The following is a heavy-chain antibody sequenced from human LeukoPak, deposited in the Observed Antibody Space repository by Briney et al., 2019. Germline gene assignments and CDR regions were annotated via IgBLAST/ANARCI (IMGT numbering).Heavy chain of an antibody. CDR1: GYTFTGYY. D-gene: IGHD7-27*01. V-gene: IGHV1-2*06. J-gene: IGHJ5*02. Sequence: GASVKVSCKASGYTFTGYYMHWVRQAPGQGLEWMGRINRNSGGTNYAQKFQGRDTMTRDTSISTAYMELSRLRSDDTAVYYCARDRGELGDEGWFDPWGQGTLVTVSS. CDR3: ARDRGELGDEGWFDP. CDR2: INRNSGGT.